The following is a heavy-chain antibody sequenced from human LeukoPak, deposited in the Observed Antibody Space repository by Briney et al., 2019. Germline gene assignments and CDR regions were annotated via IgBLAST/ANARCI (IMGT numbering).Heavy chain of an antibody. J-gene: IGHJ4*02. V-gene: IGHV4-59*02. Sequence: SETLSLTCNVSGGSVSSYFWSWIRQPPGEGLEWIGYIYYSGNTNYNPSLKSRVTISVDTSKNQFSLKVRSVTAADTAVYYCARELDYYNYFDYWGQGTLVTVSS. D-gene: IGHD1-26*01. CDR1: GGSVSSYF. CDR2: IYYSGNT. CDR3: ARELDYYNYFDY.